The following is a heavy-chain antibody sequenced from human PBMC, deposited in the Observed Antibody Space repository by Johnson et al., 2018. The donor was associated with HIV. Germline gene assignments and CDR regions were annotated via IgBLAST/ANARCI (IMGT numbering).Heavy chain of an antibody. CDR1: GFTFNSYG. V-gene: IGHV3-33*05. CDR3: AKDLASYSSFWPPAFDV. Sequence: QVQLVESGGGVVQPGGSLRLSCAASGFTFNSYGMHWVRQAPGKGLEWVTFISSDGTDKNYGDSVKGRFTISRDNSKNTLYLQMNSLRAEDTAVYYCAKDLASYSSFWPPAFDVWGQGTMVTVSS. CDR2: ISSDGTDK. D-gene: IGHD6-6*01. J-gene: IGHJ3*01.